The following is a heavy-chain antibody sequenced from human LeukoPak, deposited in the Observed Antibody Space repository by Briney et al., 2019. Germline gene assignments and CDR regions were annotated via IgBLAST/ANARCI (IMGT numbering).Heavy chain of an antibody. D-gene: IGHD6-19*01. V-gene: IGHV4-39*07. CDR2: IYYSGST. CDR1: GGSISSSSYY. Sequence: PSETPSLTCTVSGGSISSSSYYWGWIRQPPGKGLEWVGSIYYSGSTYYNPSLKSRVTISVYTSKSQFSLTLSSVTAADTAVYYCARDTPHSIAVAGTGFDYWGQGTLVTVSS. CDR3: ARDTPHSIAVAGTGFDY. J-gene: IGHJ4*02.